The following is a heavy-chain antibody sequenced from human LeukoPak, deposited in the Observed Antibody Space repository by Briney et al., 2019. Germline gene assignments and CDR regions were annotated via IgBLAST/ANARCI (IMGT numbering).Heavy chain of an antibody. CDR3: ARIDWGSAYWYFDI. J-gene: IGHJ2*01. Sequence: ASVKVSCKASGYTFTSYDINWVRQATGQGLEWMGWMNPNSGNTGYAQKLQGRIIMTTDISTSTAYMELRSLRSDDTAVYYCARIDWGSAYWYFDIWGRGTLVTVSS. CDR2: MNPNSGNT. D-gene: IGHD3-9*01. V-gene: IGHV1-8*02. CDR1: GYTFTSYD.